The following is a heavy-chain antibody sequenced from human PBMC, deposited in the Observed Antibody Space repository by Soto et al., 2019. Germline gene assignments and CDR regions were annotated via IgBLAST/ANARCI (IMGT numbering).Heavy chain of an antibody. CDR1: GDSIGSFY. D-gene: IGHD1-26*01. Sequence: SETLSLTCTVSGDSIGSFYWSCIRQPPGKGLEWIGYIYYSGSTNYNPSLRSRVTISVDTSKNQFSLHLNSVTAADTAVYFCARHENGGNYPLAYWGQGTLVTVSS. CDR3: ARHENGGNYPLAY. J-gene: IGHJ4*02. CDR2: IYYSGST. V-gene: IGHV4-59*08.